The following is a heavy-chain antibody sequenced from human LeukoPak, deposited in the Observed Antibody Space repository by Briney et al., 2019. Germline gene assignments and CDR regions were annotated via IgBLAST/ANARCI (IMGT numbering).Heavy chain of an antibody. CDR3: AKAQYDFWSGDTNFDY. D-gene: IGHD3-3*01. CDR1: GFTFSSYA. CDR2: ISGSGGST. Sequence: GGSLRLSCAASGFTFSSYAMSWVRQAPGKGLEWVSAISGSGGSTYYADSVKGRLTIPRDNSKNTLYLQMNSLRVEDTAVYYCAKAQYDFWSGDTNFDYWGQGTLVTVSS. V-gene: IGHV3-23*01. J-gene: IGHJ4*02.